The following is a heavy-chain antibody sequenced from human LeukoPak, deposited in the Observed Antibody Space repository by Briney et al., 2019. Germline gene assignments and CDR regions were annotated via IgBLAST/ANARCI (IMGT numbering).Heavy chain of an antibody. CDR1: GFTFSSYE. V-gene: IGHV3-48*03. Sequence: GWSLRLSCAASGFTFSSYEMNWVRQAPGKGLEWVSYISSSGSTIYYADSVKGRFTISRDNAKNSLYLQMISPRAEDTAVYYCARDYGSIFDYWGQGTLVTVSS. CDR3: ARDYGSIFDY. J-gene: IGHJ4*02. D-gene: IGHD3-10*01. CDR2: ISSSGSTI.